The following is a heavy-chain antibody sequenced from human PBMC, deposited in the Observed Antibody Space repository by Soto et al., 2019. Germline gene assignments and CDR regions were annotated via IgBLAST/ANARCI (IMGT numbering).Heavy chain of an antibody. D-gene: IGHD1-7*01. Sequence: PSETLSLTCAVSGGSFTSNNWWTWVRQPPGQGLEWIGEIYRTESTNYNPSLKSRVTISLDKSENQFPLKVTSLTAADTAVYYCASRDPGTSVDYWGQGTLVTVSS. CDR3: ASRDPGTSVDY. CDR1: GGSFTSNNW. CDR2: IYRTEST. V-gene: IGHV4-4*02. J-gene: IGHJ4*02.